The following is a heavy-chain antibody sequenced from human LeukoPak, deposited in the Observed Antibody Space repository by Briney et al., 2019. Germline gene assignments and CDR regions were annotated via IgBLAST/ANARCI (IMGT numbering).Heavy chain of an antibody. CDR1: GGSISTYY. CDR3: ARAYGDEGLPPFDY. CDR2: IYYSGST. J-gene: IGHJ4*02. D-gene: IGHD5-12*01. Sequence: SSETLSLTCTVSGGSISTYYWSWIRQPPGKGLEWIGYIYYSGSTNYNPSLKSRVTISVDTSKNQFSLKLSSVTAADTAVYYCARAYGDEGLPPFDYWGQGTLVTVSS. V-gene: IGHV4-59*01.